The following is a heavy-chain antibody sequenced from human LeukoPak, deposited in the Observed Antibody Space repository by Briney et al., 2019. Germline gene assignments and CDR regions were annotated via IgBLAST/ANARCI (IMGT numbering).Heavy chain of an antibody. V-gene: IGHV3-7*01. CDR1: GFPFSTFW. CDR3: ARGPSGYHNT. Sequence: PGGSLRLSCAVSGFPFSTFWMSWVRQAPGKGLEWVANINQDGSEKYYVDSVRGRFAISRDNAKNSLYLQMNSLRPEDTAMYYCARGPSGYHNTGGQGTLVTVSS. D-gene: IGHD5-12*01. J-gene: IGHJ4*02. CDR2: INQDGSEK.